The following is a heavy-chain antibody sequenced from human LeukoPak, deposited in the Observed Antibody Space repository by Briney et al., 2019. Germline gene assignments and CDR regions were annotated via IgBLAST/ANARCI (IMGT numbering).Heavy chain of an antibody. Sequence: SETLSLTCTVYGGSIGSGDCNWSWIRQPPGKGLEWIGYIYYSGSTYYNPSLKSRVTISVDTSKNQFSLKLSSGPAAATAVYSWRSVEVPTTATGFDYWGQGTLVIVSS. CDR2: IYYSGST. J-gene: IGHJ4*02. CDR3: RSVEVPTTATGFDY. V-gene: IGHV4-30-4*01. D-gene: IGHD4-17*01. CDR1: GGSIGSGDCN.